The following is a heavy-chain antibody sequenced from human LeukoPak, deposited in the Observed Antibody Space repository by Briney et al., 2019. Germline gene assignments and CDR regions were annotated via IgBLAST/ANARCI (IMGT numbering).Heavy chain of an antibody. CDR3: ARVVDTGYFDF. Sequence: PGGSLRLSCAASGFTFSRYGTHWVRQAPGKGLEWVAVISDDGKTTYYADSVKGRFTISRDNSKNTLYLQMGSLRAEDMAVYYCARVVDTGYFDFWGQGTLVTVSS. V-gene: IGHV3-30*03. D-gene: IGHD1-26*01. CDR2: ISDDGKTT. CDR1: GFTFSRYG. J-gene: IGHJ4*02.